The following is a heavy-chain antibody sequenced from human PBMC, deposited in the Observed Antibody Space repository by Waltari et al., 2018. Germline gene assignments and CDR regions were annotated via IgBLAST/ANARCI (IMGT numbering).Heavy chain of an antibody. CDR2: IKSKMDVGTT. V-gene: IGHV3-15*01. Sequence: EVQLVESGGGLVKPGGSLRLSCATSGFTFSNTWMSWVRQAPGKGLGCVGRIKSKMDVGTTDYAAPVKGRYTISREYPINTLYLQVNGLKTVDTAVYYCTTGRYYYDSRTYSYNCCGMDVWGQGTTVTVSS. CDR1: GFTFSNTW. CDR3: TTGRYYYDSRTYSYNCCGMDV. J-gene: IGHJ6*02. D-gene: IGHD3-22*01.